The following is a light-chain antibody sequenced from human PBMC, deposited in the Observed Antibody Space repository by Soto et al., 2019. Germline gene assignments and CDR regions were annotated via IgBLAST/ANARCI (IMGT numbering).Light chain of an antibody. CDR3: QYYDSFRT. CDR2: GAS. CDR1: QSVDSTY. V-gene: IGKV3-20*01. J-gene: IGKJ1*01. Sequence: EIVLTQSPGTLSLSPGERATLSCIASQSVDSTYLTWYQQKPGQAPRLLIYGASGRATGIPDRFSGSGSGTDFTLTISRLEPEDFAVYFCQYYDSFRTFGQGTKV.